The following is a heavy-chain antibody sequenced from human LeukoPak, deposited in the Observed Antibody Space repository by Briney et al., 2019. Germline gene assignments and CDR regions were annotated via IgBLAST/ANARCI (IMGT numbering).Heavy chain of an antibody. J-gene: IGHJ3*02. CDR1: GGSFSGYY. CDR2: INHSGSP. Sequence: SETLSLTCTVYGGSFSGYYWSWIRQPPGKGLELIGEINHSGSPNYNASLKSRVTILIDTSKNQFSLKLSPVTAADTAVYYCARDLSDYYGSGSYRPIDAFDIWGQGTMVTVSS. CDR3: ARDLSDYYGSGSYRPIDAFDI. D-gene: IGHD3-10*01. V-gene: IGHV4-34*01.